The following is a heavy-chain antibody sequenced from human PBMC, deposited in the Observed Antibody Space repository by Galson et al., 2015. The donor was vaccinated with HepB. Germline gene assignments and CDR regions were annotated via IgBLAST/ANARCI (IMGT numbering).Heavy chain of an antibody. CDR1: GFTFSNYA. V-gene: IGHV3-23*01. D-gene: IGHD3-3*01. J-gene: IGHJ2*01. Sequence: SLRLSCAASGFTFSNYAMSWVRQAPGKGLEWVSAIDKTGGTTYYADSVKGRFTISRDNSKNTLYLQMNSLRTEDTAVFYCAKGFGVQSPSTTSKNWYFDLWGRGALVTVSS. CDR2: IDKTGGTT. CDR3: AKGFGVQSPSTTSKNWYFDL.